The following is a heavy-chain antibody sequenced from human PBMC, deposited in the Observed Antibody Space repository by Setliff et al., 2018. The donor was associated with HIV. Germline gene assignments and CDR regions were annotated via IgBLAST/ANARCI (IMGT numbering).Heavy chain of an antibody. CDR1: GGSITSYH. J-gene: IGHJ4*02. D-gene: IGHD5-18*01. CDR2: IYKSGTT. CDR3: GRLSETAMASFDS. Sequence: ETLSLTCSVSGGSITSYHWSWIRQSPGKGLEWIGYIYKSGTTNYKSSLKSRVTISADPSKNQFSLKVTSVTAADTAVYYCGRLSETAMASFDSWGQGTLVTVSS. V-gene: IGHV4-4*08.